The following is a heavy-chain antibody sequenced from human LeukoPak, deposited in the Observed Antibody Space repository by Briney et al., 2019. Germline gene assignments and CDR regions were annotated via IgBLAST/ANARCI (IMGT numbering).Heavy chain of an antibody. D-gene: IGHD2-15*01. Sequence: SETLSLTCTVSGGSISSYYWSWIRQPPGKGLEWIGEINHSGSTNYNPSLKSRVTISVDTSKNQFSLKLSSVTAADTAVYYCARGPRGYCSGGSCYAGKYNWFDPWGQGTLVTVSS. J-gene: IGHJ5*02. CDR1: GGSISSYY. V-gene: IGHV4-34*01. CDR3: ARGPRGYCSGGSCYAGKYNWFDP. CDR2: INHSGST.